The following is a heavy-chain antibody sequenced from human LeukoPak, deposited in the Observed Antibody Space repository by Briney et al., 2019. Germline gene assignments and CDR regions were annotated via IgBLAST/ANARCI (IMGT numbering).Heavy chain of an antibody. J-gene: IGHJ6*02. Sequence: ASVKVSCKASGYTFTSYYMHWVRQGPGQGLEWMGIINPSYDTTTSAQKYQSRVTMTRDTSTSTVYMELSSLRSEDTAVYYCAGPTSIIPAGNFYYYYYGMDVWGQGTTVTV. D-gene: IGHD2-2*01. CDR1: GYTFTSYY. V-gene: IGHV1-46*01. CDR3: AGPTSIIPAGNFYYYYYGMDV. CDR2: INPSYDTT.